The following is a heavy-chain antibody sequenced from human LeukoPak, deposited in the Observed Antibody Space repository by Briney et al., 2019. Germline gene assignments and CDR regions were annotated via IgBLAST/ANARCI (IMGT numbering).Heavy chain of an antibody. CDR2: INSDGSST. J-gene: IGHJ4*02. D-gene: IGHD4-17*01. Sequence: GGSLRLSCAASGFTFSSYWMQRVREAPGKGLVGVSRINSDGSSTNYADSVKGRFTISRDNAKNTLYLQMNSLGAEDTAVYYCAREPYGDYFDYWGQGTLVTVSS. CDR1: GFTFSSYW. V-gene: IGHV3-74*01. CDR3: AREPYGDYFDY.